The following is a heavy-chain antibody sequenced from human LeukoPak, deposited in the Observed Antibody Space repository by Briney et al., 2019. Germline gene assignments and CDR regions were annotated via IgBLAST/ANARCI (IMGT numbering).Heavy chain of an antibody. CDR2: IDSRDNT. Sequence: PGGSLRLSCAASGFTVRNNHMSWVRQAPGKGLEWVSVIDSRDNTYHADSVKGRFTISRDTSKNTLYLDMNSLRAEDTAVYYCARDAAAQQLIHYFDYWGQGTLVTVSS. V-gene: IGHV3-53*01. CDR3: ARDAAAQQLIHYFDY. D-gene: IGHD6-13*01. CDR1: GFTVRNNH. J-gene: IGHJ4*02.